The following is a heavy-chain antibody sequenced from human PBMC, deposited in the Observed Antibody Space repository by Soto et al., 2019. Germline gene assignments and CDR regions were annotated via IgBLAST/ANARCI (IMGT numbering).Heavy chain of an antibody. J-gene: IGHJ4*02. Sequence: PGGSLRLSCAASGFTFSSYDMHWVRQATGKGLEWVSAIGTAGDTYYPGSVKGRFTISRENAKNSLYLQMNSLRAEDTAVYYCARAAAMAKFDYWGQGTLVTVSS. CDR1: GFTFSSYD. CDR2: IGTAGDT. D-gene: IGHD2-2*01. CDR3: ARAAAMAKFDY. V-gene: IGHV3-13*01.